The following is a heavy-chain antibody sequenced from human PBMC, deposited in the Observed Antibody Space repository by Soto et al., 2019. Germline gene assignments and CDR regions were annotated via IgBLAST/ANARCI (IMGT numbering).Heavy chain of an antibody. D-gene: IGHD2-15*01. V-gene: IGHV3-49*03. CDR1: GFTFGDYA. J-gene: IGHJ3*02. CDR2: IRSKAYGGTT. Sequence: PGGSLRLSCTASGFTFGDYAMSWFRQAPGKGLEWVVFIRSKAYGGTTEYAASVKGRFTISRDDSKSIAYLQMNSLKTEDTAVYYCTRGPWDIVVVVAANHDAFDIWGQGTMVTVSS. CDR3: TRGPWDIVVVVAANHDAFDI.